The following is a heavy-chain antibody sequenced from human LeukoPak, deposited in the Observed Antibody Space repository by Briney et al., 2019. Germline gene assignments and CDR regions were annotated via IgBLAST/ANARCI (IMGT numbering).Heavy chain of an antibody. Sequence: GGSLRLSCAASGFTFSSYAMHWVRQAPGKGLEWVAVISYDGSNKYYAASVKGRFTISRDNSRNTLYLQMNSLRAEDTALYYCAVNWNLDYWGQGTLVTVSS. CDR2: ISYDGSNK. CDR3: AVNWNLDY. D-gene: IGHD1-1*01. CDR1: GFTFSSYA. J-gene: IGHJ4*02. V-gene: IGHV3-30-3*01.